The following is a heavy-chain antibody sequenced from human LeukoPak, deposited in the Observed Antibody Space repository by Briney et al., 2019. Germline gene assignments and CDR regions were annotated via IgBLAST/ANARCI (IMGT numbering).Heavy chain of an antibody. Sequence: PSETLSLTCTVSGGSISSGDYYWSWIRQPPGKGLEWIGYVYYSGSTYYNPSLKSRVTISVDTSKNQFSLKLSSVTAADTAVYYCARPLYYYDSSGYHFWGQGTLVTVSS. CDR2: VYYSGST. CDR3: ARPLYYYDSSGYHF. CDR1: GGSISSGDYY. D-gene: IGHD3-22*01. J-gene: IGHJ4*02. V-gene: IGHV4-30-4*08.